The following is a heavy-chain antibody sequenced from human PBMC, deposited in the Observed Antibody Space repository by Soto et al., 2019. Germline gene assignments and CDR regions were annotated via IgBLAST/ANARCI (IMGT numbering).Heavy chain of an antibody. D-gene: IGHD6-13*01. J-gene: IGHJ5*02. Sequence: GGPLRLSCAASGFTFSNHDMQRVRQATGKGLEWVAGILYDGSNKNYADSVKGRFTISRDNSKNTLYLQMNSLRSEDTAIYYCARDRGIAAAYNWFDPWGQGTLVTVSS. CDR3: ARDRGIAAAYNWFDP. CDR2: ILYDGSNK. CDR1: GFTFSNHD. V-gene: IGHV3-33*01.